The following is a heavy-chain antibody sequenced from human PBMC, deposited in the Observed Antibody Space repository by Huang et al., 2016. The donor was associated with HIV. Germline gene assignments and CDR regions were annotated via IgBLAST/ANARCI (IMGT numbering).Heavy chain of an antibody. Sequence: DVQLLESGRDFVQPGGSLSLSCAASRFTFSTYAMSWVRQAQGNGLELVSAISGMGDKPYYADSVKGRFTISRDNSKNTLFLQMNSLRAEDTAVYYCAKVPTVVTFHWGQGTLVTVSS. D-gene: IGHD2-21*02. J-gene: IGHJ4*02. V-gene: IGHV3-23*01. CDR1: RFTFSTYA. CDR3: AKVPTVVTFH. CDR2: ISGMGDKP.